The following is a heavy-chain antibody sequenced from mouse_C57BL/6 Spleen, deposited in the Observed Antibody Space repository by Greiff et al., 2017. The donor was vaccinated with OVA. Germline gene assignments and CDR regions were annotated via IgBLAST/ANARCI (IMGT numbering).Heavy chain of an antibody. V-gene: IGHV3-6*01. Sequence: DVKLQESGPGLVKPSQSLSLTCSVTGYSITSGYYWNWIRQFPGNKLEWMGYISYDGSNNYNPSLKNRISITRDTSKNQFFLKLNSVTTEDTATYYCARDSVVAVDYWGQGTTLTVSS. J-gene: IGHJ2*01. CDR1: GYSITSGYY. D-gene: IGHD1-1*01. CDR2: ISYDGSN. CDR3: ARDSVVAVDY.